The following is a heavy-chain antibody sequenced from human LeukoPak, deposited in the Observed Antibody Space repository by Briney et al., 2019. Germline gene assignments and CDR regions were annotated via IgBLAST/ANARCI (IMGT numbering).Heavy chain of an antibody. J-gene: IGHJ4*02. CDR3: AKDRTFGIGEPNDY. D-gene: IGHD3-16*01. CDR2: ISYDGSNK. V-gene: IGHV3-30*18. CDR1: GFTFSSYG. Sequence: PGGSLRLSCGASGFTFSSYGMHWVRQAPGKGLEWVAVISYDGSNKYYADSVKGRFTISRDNSKNTLYLQMNSLRAEDTAVYYCAKDRTFGIGEPNDYWGQGTLVTVSS.